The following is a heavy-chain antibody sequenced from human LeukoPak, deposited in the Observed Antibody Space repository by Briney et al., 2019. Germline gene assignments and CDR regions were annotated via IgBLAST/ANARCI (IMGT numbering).Heavy chain of an antibody. CDR1: GYTFTGYY. J-gene: IGHJ4*02. D-gene: IGHD3-9*01. CDR2: INPNSGGT. CDR3: ARGNDILTGYAH. V-gene: IGHV1-2*02. Sequence: GASVKVSCKASGYTFTGYYMHWLRRAPGQGLGWMGWINPNSGGTNYAQKFQGRVTMTRDTSISTAYMELSRLRSVDTAVYYCARGNDILTGYAHWGQGTLVTVSS.